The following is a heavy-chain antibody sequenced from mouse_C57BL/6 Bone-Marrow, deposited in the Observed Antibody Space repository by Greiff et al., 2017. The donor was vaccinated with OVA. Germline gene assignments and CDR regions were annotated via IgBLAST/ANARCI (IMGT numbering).Heavy chain of an antibody. CDR2: IYPRSGNT. Sequence: VKVVESGAELARPGASVKLSCKASGYTFPSYGLSWVKQRTGQGLEWIGEIYPRSGNTYYNEKFKGKATMTADKSSSPAYMELRSLTSEDSAVYFGARKMTGGVYYFDYWGQGTTLTVSS. J-gene: IGHJ2*01. CDR1: GYTFPSYG. CDR3: ARKMTGGVYYFDY. V-gene: IGHV1-81*01.